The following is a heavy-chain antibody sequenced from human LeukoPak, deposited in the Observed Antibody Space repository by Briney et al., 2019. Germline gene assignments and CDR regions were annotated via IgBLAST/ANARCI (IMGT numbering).Heavy chain of an antibody. CDR3: ATRPYYYDSSGYYTILY. J-gene: IGHJ4*02. CDR2: FDPEDGET. V-gene: IGHV1-24*01. Sequence: GASVKVFCKVSGYTLTELSMHWVRQAPGKGLEWMGGFDPEDGETIYAQKFQGRVTMTEDTSTDTAYMELSSLRSEDTAVYYCATRPYYYDSSGYYTILYWGQGTLVTVSS. CDR1: GYTLTELS. D-gene: IGHD3-22*01.